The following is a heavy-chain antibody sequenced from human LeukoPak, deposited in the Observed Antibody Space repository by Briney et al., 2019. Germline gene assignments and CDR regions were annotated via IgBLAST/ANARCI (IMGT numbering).Heavy chain of an antibody. CDR1: GFTFSSYG. J-gene: IGHJ5*02. CDR2: IRYDGSNK. V-gene: IGHV3-30*02. Sequence: GGSLRLSCAASGFTFSSYGMHWVRQAPGKGLEWVAFIRYDGSNKYYADSVKGRFTISRDNSKNTLYLQMNSLRADDTAMYYCARDVNGGDWFDPWGQGTLVTVSS. CDR3: ARDVNGGDWFDP. D-gene: IGHD3-16*01.